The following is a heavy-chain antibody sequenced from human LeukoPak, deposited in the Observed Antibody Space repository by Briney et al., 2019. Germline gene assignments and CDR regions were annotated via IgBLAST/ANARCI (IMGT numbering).Heavy chain of an antibody. CDR1: GYSFTSYW. J-gene: IGHJ4*02. CDR2: IDPSDSYT. V-gene: IGHV5-10-1*01. CDR3: AYAVGDYDSFDY. Sequence: RGESLSISCKGSGYSFTSYWITWVRQMPGKGLEWMGTIDPSDSYTNYSPSFQGHVTISADKSISTAYLQWSSLKASDTAMYYCAYAVGDYDSFDYWGQGTLVTVSS. D-gene: IGHD3-22*01.